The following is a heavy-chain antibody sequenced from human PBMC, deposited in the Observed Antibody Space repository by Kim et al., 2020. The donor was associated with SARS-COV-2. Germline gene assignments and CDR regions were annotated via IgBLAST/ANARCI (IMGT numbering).Heavy chain of an antibody. D-gene: IGHD3-9*01. Sequence: SETLSLTCTVSGGSISSNSYYWGWIRQPPGKGLEWIGRIYYSGSTYYNPSLKSRVTISVDTSKNQFSLKLSSVTAADTSVYYCARARGVLRYFDWPYWGQGTLVTVSS. CDR1: GGSISSNSYY. V-gene: IGHV4-39*07. J-gene: IGHJ4*02. CDR2: IYYSGST. CDR3: ARARGVLRYFDWPY.